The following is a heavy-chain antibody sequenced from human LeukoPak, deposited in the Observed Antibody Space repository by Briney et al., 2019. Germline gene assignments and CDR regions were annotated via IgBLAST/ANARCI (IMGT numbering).Heavy chain of an antibody. J-gene: IGHJ6*02. CDR2: ISSSSSYI. CDR3: ARDNYDYGDYGSYYGMDV. D-gene: IGHD4-17*01. Sequence: GGSLRLSCAASGFTFSSYSMNWVRQAPGKGLEWVSSISSSSSYIYYADSVKGRFTVSRDNAKNSLYLQMNSLRAEDTAVYYCARDNYDYGDYGSYYGMDVWGQGTTVTVSS. V-gene: IGHV3-21*01. CDR1: GFTFSSYS.